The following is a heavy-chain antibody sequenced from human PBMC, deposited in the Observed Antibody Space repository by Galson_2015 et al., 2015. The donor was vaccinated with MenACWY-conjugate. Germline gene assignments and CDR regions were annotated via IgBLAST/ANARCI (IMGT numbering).Heavy chain of an antibody. V-gene: IGHV3-74*01. CDR3: AKSRGASFYFDS. D-gene: IGHD1-26*01. Sequence: SLRLSCAASGFIFNTYCMHWVRQAPGKGLVWVSRINPGGSSTTYADSVKDRFTISRDNAKNTLYLQMNSLRPEDTAVFYCAKSRGASFYFDSWGHGTLVTVSS. CDR2: INPGGSST. CDR1: GFIFNTYC. J-gene: IGHJ4*01.